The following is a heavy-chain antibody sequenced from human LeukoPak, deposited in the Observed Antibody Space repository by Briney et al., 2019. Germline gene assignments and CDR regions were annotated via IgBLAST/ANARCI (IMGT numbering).Heavy chain of an antibody. CDR2: ISSSGSTI. J-gene: IGHJ3*02. Sequence: GGSLRLSCAASGFTFSSYEMNWVRQAPGKGLEWVSYISSSGSTIYYADSVKGRFTISRDNAKNSLYLQMNSLRAEDTAVYYYASVYCTNGVCLDAFDIWGQGTMVTVSS. D-gene: IGHD2-8*01. CDR1: GFTFSSYE. V-gene: IGHV3-48*03. CDR3: ASVYCTNGVCLDAFDI.